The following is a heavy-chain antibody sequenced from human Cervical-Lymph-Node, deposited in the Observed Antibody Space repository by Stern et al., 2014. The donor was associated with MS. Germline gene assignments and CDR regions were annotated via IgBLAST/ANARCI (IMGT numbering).Heavy chain of an antibody. D-gene: IGHD2-15*01. V-gene: IGHV2-5*02. CDR2: SYWDDDK. J-gene: IGHJ6*02. CDR1: GFSLSTSGVG. CDR3: ARDRGYCSGGSCYSYYYYGMDV. Sequence: QVTLKESGPTLVKPTQTLTLTCTFSGFSLSTSGVGVGWIRQHPGKALEWLALSYWDDDKRSSPSLKSRLTITKDTPKNQVVLTMTNMDPVDTATYYCARDRGYCSGGSCYSYYYYGMDVWGQGTTVTVSS.